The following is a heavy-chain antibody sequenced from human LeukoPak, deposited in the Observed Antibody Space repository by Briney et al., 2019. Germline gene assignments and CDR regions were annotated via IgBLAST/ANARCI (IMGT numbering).Heavy chain of an antibody. J-gene: IGHJ4*02. CDR2: IKQGGTEK. CDR1: GFTFSSHW. D-gene: IGHD2-15*01. CDR3: ARDRDYSFDY. Sequence: GGSLRLSCAASGFTFSSHWMTWVRQAPGKGLEWVAGIKQGGTEKYYADSVKGRFTVSRDNAKNLMYLQMNSLRAEDTAVYYCARDRDYSFDYWGQGTLVTVSS. V-gene: IGHV3-7*01.